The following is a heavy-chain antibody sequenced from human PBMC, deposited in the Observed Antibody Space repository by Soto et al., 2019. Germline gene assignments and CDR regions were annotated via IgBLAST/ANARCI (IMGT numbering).Heavy chain of an antibody. J-gene: IGHJ3*02. Sequence: PSETMSLTSTVAGGSISSYYWSWIRQPPGKGLEWIGYIYYSGSTNYNPSLKSRVTISVDTSKNQFSLKLSSVTAADTAVYYCARRYGKNAFDIWGQGTMVTVSS. D-gene: IGHD5-18*01. V-gene: IGHV4-59*01. CDR1: GGSISSYY. CDR2: IYYSGST. CDR3: ARRYGKNAFDI.